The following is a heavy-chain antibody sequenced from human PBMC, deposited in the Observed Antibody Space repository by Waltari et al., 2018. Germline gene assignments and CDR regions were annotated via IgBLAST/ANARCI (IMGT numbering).Heavy chain of an antibody. Sequence: QVQLPQWGAGLLKPSETLSLTCAVYGGSFSGYYWGWIRQYPGKGLAWIEEIKHNENKNYNPSLRGRITMLVDTSKSQFSRKVPSVTAADTAEYYCVGLEDCTGPGGNCYSGDSFAMDVWGQGTTVTVSS. J-gene: IGHJ6*02. CDR3: VGLEDCTGPGGNCYSGDSFAMDV. CDR2: IKHNENK. V-gene: IGHV4-34*02. CDR1: GGSFSGYY. D-gene: IGHD2-15*01.